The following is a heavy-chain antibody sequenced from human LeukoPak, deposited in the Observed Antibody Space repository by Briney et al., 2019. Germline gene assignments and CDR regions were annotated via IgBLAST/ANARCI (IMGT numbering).Heavy chain of an antibody. Sequence: PSETLSLTCTVSGGSISSGGYYWSWIRQHPGKGLEWIGYIYYSGSTYYNPSLKSRVTISVDTSKNQFSLKLSSVTAADTAVYYCARHYDSSRSLFDPWGQGTLVTVSS. V-gene: IGHV4-31*03. D-gene: IGHD3-22*01. CDR3: ARHYDSSRSLFDP. CDR1: GGSISSGGYY. J-gene: IGHJ5*02. CDR2: IYYSGST.